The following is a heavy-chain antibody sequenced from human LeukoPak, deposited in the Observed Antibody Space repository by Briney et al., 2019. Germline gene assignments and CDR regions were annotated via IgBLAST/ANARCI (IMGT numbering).Heavy chain of an antibody. CDR1: GGSFSGYY. Sequence: SETLSLTCAVYGGSFSGYYWSWIRQPPGKGLEWIGEINHSGSTNYNPSLKSRVTISVDTSKNQFSLKLSSVTAADTAVYYCARGHGPCSGGSYYSGYYYYGMDVWGQGTTVTVSS. CDR3: ARGHGPCSGGSYYSGYYYYGMDV. D-gene: IGHD2-15*01. V-gene: IGHV4-34*01. CDR2: INHSGST. J-gene: IGHJ6*02.